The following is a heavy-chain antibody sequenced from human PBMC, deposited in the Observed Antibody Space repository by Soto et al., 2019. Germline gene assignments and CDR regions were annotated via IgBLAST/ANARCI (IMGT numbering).Heavy chain of an antibody. CDR3: ASDSTGGTSDS. CDR1: GFTFTRYS. J-gene: IGHJ4*02. Sequence: EVQLVESGGGLVQPGGSLRLSCAASGFTFTRYSMSWVRQAPGKGLEWIAYITTSSRTKYYADSVEGRCTISRDNTQGSVFLQMNSLGVEGPCVYESASDSTGGTSDSWGPGTLVTVSS. D-gene: IGHD1-1*01. CDR2: ITTSSRTK. V-gene: IGHV3-48*01.